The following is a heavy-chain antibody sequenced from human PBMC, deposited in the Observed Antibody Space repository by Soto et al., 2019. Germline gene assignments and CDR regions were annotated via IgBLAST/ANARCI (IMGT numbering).Heavy chain of an antibody. CDR3: AREGCSGGSCTKGYYYGMDV. J-gene: IGHJ6*02. CDR2: INSDGSST. Sequence: GGSLRLSCAASGFTFSSYWMHWVRQAPGKGLVWVSRINSDGSSTSYADSVKGRFTISRDNAKNTLYLQMNSLRAEDTAVYYCAREGCSGGSCTKGYYYGMDVGGQGTTVTVSS. V-gene: IGHV3-74*01. CDR1: GFTFSSYW. D-gene: IGHD2-15*01.